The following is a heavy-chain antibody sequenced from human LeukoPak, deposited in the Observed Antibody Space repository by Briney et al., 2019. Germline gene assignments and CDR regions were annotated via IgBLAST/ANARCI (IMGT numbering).Heavy chain of an antibody. CDR2: IYHSGST. CDR1: GGSISSGGYS. Sequence: SETLSLTCAVSGGSISSGGYSWSWIRQPPGKGLEWIGYIYHSGSTYYNPSLKSRVTISVDRSKNQFSLKLSSVTAADTAVYYCASGFTVGATRWSDALDIWGQGTMVTVSS. D-gene: IGHD1-26*01. CDR3: ASGFTVGATRWSDALDI. V-gene: IGHV4-30-2*01. J-gene: IGHJ3*02.